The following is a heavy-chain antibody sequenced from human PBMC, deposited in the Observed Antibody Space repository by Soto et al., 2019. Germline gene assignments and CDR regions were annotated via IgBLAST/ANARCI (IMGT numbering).Heavy chain of an antibody. D-gene: IGHD6-13*01. V-gene: IGHV3-21*01. J-gene: IGHJ5*02. CDR1: GFTFRSFT. Sequence: GGSLRLSCAASGFTFRSFTMNWVRQAQGKGLEWVSTISSNSADIYYTDALRGRFTISRDNAKNSLHLQMNSLIAEDTAVYYCTRDASRDSSARGWFDPWGPGTLVTVSS. CDR3: TRDASRDSSARGWFDP. CDR2: ISSNSADI.